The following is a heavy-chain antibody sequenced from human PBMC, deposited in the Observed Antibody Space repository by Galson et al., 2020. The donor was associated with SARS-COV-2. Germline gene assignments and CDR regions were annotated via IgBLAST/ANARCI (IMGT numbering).Heavy chain of an antibody. Sequence: GESLKISCAASGFTFSDYYMSWIRQAPGKGLEWVSYISSSDSTIYYADSVKGRFTISRDNAKNSLYLQMNSLRAEDTAVYYCARGPVIPYYYYYMDVWGKGTTVTVSS. J-gene: IGHJ6*03. V-gene: IGHV3-11*01. CDR3: ARGPVIPYYYYYMDV. CDR1: GFTFSDYY. CDR2: ISSSDSTI.